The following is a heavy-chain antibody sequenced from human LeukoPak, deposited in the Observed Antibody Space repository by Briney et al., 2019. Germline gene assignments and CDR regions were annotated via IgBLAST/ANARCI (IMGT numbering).Heavy chain of an antibody. CDR3: AKRTYSRGWYVFDY. D-gene: IGHD6-19*01. Sequence: GGSLRLSCAASGFTFSSYAMTWVRQAPGKGLKWVSAITGSGDSTYYADTVKGRFTISRDNSKNTLYLQMNSLRVEDTAVYYCAKRTYSRGWYVFDYWGQGTLVTVSS. J-gene: IGHJ4*02. V-gene: IGHV3-23*01. CDR1: GFTFSSYA. CDR2: ITGSGDST.